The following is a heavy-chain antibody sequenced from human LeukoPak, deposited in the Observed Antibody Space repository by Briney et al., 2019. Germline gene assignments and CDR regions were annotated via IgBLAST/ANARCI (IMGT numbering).Heavy chain of an antibody. CDR1: GYTFTGYY. J-gene: IGHJ4*02. CDR2: IDPNSGGT. Sequence: ASVKVSCKASGYTFTGYYMHWVRQAPGQGLEWMGWIDPNSGGTNYAQQFQGRVTMTRETSISTAYMELSRLRSDDTAVYYCARDGPSTVIFDYWGQGTLFTVSS. V-gene: IGHV1-2*02. CDR3: ARDGPSTVIFDY. D-gene: IGHD4-17*01.